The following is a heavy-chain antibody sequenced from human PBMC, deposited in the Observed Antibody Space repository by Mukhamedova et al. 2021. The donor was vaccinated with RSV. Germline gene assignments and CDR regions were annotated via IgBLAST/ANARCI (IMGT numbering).Heavy chain of an antibody. J-gene: IGHJ5*02. V-gene: IGHV4-39*07. Sequence: KSRVTISVDTSKNQFSLKLSSVTAADTAVYYCARVSRTMVRGVRAWGQGTLVTVSS. CDR3: ARVSRTMVRGVRA. D-gene: IGHD3-10*01.